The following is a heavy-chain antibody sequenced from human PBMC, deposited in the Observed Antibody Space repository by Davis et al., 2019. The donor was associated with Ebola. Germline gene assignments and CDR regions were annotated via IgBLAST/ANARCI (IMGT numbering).Heavy chain of an antibody. CDR3: ARARGLYDFWSGPTYYYYGMDV. CDR1: GGSISSYY. CDR2: IYYSGST. Sequence: PSETLSLTCTVSGGSISSYYWSWIRQPPGKGLEWTGYIYYSGSTHYTPSLNSRVTISVDTSKNQFSLKLSSVTAADTAVYYCARARGLYDFWSGPTYYYYGMDVWGQGTTVTVSS. D-gene: IGHD3-3*01. J-gene: IGHJ6*02. V-gene: IGHV4-59*01.